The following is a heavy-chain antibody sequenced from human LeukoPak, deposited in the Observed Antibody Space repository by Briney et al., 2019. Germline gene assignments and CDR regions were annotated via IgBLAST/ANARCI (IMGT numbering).Heavy chain of an antibody. J-gene: IGHJ3*01. CDR3: ASRTASALEGFDV. Sequence: SETLSLTCTVSRDSISSPNWWTWVRQPPGEGLEWIGEIYHDGSTSYNMSLMSRLTMSVDKSRNHFSLKLSSVTAADTAVYYCASRTASALEGFDVWGQGTMVTVSS. CDR1: RDSISSPNW. CDR2: IYHDGST. V-gene: IGHV4-4*02. D-gene: IGHD6-19*01.